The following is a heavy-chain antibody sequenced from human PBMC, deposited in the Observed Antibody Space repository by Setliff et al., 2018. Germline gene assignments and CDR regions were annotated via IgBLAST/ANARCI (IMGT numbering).Heavy chain of an antibody. CDR1: GGTFRSYG. J-gene: IGHJ6*03. D-gene: IGHD3-22*01. CDR2: IIPNFGTT. V-gene: IGHV1-69*05. CDR3: ARGPQKFYSDTSGYYYDALYYYYMDV. Sequence: GASVKVSCKASGGTFRSYGISWVRQAPGQGLEWMGGIIPNFGTTSYAQKFQGRVTITTDESTNTAYMELSSLRSDDTAVFYCARGPQKFYSDTSGYYYDALYYYYMDVWGKGTTVTVSS.